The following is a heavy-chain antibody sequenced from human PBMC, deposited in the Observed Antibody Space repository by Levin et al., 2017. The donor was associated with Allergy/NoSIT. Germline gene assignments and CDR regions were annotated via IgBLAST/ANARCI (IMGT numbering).Heavy chain of an antibody. CDR3: ARDGVLCSSSGCYRGGNDH. Sequence: SQTLSLTCSVSGASISVGGYFWSWIRHHPGKGLEWIGYIHYSGPTYYNPSLKSRLSISVDTSKNQFSLKLSSLTAADTAVYYWARDGVLCSSSGCYRGGNDHWGPGTLVTVSS. V-gene: IGHV4-31*03. CDR1: GASISVGGYF. D-gene: IGHD2-2*02. J-gene: IGHJ4*02. CDR2: IHYSGPT.